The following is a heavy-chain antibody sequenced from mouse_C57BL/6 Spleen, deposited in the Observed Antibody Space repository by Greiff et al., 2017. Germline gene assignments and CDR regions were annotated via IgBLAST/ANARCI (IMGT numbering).Heavy chain of an antibody. CDR1: GYTFTSYW. D-gene: IGHD2-4*01. Sequence: QVQLQQPGAELVKPGASVKLSCKASGYTFTSYWMHWVKQRPGQGLEWIGMIHPNSGSTNYNEKFKSKATLTVDKSSSTAYMQLSSLTSEDSAVXYCARISIYYDYAMDYWGQGTSVTVSS. J-gene: IGHJ4*01. CDR2: IHPNSGST. CDR3: ARISIYYDYAMDY. V-gene: IGHV1-64*01.